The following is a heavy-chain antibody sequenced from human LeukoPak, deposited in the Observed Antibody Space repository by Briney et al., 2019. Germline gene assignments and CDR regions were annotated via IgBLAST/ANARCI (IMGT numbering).Heavy chain of an antibody. D-gene: IGHD1-26*01. Sequence: PGRSLRLSCAASGFTFDDYAMHWVRQAPGKGLEWVSGISWNSGSIGYADSVKGRFTISRDNAKNSLYLQMNSLRAEDMALYYCAKDAAGATSRIDYWGQGTLVTVSS. CDR3: AKDAAGATSRIDY. J-gene: IGHJ4*02. CDR1: GFTFDDYA. CDR2: ISWNSGSI. V-gene: IGHV3-9*03.